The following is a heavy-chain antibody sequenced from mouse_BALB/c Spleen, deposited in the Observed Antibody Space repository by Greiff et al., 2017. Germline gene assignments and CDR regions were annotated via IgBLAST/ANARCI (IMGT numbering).Heavy chain of an antibody. CDR1: GFNIKDTY. CDR3: ARSDGYYGAY. D-gene: IGHD2-3*01. CDR2: IDPANGNT. Sequence: EVQRVESGAELVKPGASVKLSCTASGFNIKDTYMHWVKQRPEQGLEWIGRIDPANGNTKYDPKFQGKATITADTSSNTAYLQLSSLTSEDTAVYYCARSDGYYGAYWGQGTLVTVSA. J-gene: IGHJ3*01. V-gene: IGHV14-3*02.